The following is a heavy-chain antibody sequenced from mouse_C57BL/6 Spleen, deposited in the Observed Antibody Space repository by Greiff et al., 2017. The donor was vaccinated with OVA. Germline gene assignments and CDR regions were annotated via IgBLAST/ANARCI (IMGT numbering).Heavy chain of an antibody. Sequence: QVQLQQSGAELVRPGASVKLSCKASGYTFTDYYINWVKQRPGQGLEWIARIYPGSGNTYYNEKFKGKATLTAEKSSSTAYMQLSSLTSEDSAVYFCASDGNGALYFDVWGTGTTVTVSS. J-gene: IGHJ1*03. D-gene: IGHD1-1*01. V-gene: IGHV1-76*01. CDR3: ASDGNGALYFDV. CDR2: IYPGSGNT. CDR1: GYTFTDYY.